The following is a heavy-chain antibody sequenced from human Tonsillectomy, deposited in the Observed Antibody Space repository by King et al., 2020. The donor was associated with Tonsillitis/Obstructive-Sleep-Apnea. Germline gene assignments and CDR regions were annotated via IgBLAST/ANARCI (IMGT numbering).Heavy chain of an antibody. Sequence: VQLVESGGDLVQPGGSLRLSCVASGFSVGSTYMTWVRQAPGRRLEWVSVIFSHGTTFYADSVRGRFTISTDISKNTLYLHMKGLRSEDTAMYYCTRGALLLGGQGTLVTVSS. CDR1: GFSVGSTY. CDR3: TRGALLL. V-gene: IGHV3-53*04. J-gene: IGHJ4*02. CDR2: IFSHGTT.